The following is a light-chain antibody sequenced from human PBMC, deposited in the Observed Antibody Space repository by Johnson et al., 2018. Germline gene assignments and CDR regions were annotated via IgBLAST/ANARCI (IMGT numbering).Light chain of an antibody. V-gene: IGLV1-51*02. CDR1: SSNIGNNY. Sequence: QSVLTQPPSVSAAPGQKVTISCSGSSSNIGNNYVSWYQQLPGTAPKLLIYENNKRPSGIPDRFSGPKSGTSATLDITGLQTGDEADYYCGTWDSSPSAGNVFGTGTKVTVL. CDR2: ENN. J-gene: IGLJ1*01. CDR3: GTWDSSPSAGNV.